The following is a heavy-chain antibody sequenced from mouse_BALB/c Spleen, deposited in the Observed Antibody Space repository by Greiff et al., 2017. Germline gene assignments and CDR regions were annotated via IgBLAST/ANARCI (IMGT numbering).Heavy chain of an antibody. Sequence: DVQLQESGGGLVQPKGSLKLSCAASGFTFNTYAMNWVRQAPGQGLEWVARIRSKSNNYATYYADSVKDRFTISRDDSQSMLYLQMNNLKTEDTAMYYCATAGVDYWGQGTSVTVSS. J-gene: IGHJ4*01. CDR3: ATAGVDY. CDR2: IRSKSNNYAT. D-gene: IGHD3-1*01. CDR1: GFTFNTYA. V-gene: IGHV10-1*02.